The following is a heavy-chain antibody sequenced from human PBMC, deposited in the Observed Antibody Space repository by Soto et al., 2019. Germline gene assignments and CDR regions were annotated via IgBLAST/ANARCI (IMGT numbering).Heavy chain of an antibody. Sequence: ASVKVSCKASGYTFTSYAMHWVRQAPGQRLEWMGWINAGNGNTKYSQKFQGRVTITRDTSASTAYMELSSLRSEDTAVYYCASQTTVTTLPDYYYYGMDVWGQGTTVTVSS. V-gene: IGHV1-3*01. CDR1: GYTFTSYA. J-gene: IGHJ6*02. D-gene: IGHD4-4*01. CDR3: ASQTTVTTLPDYYYYGMDV. CDR2: INAGNGNT.